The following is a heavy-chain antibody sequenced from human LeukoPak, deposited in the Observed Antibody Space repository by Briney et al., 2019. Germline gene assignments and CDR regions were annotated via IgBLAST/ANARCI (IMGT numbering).Heavy chain of an antibody. V-gene: IGHV3-23*01. CDR1: GFTFNTYG. Sequence: GGSLRLSCAASGFTFNTYGMNWVRQAPGKGLEWVSAISGSGGSTYYADSVKGRFTISRDNSKNTLYLQMNSLRAEDTAVYYCARCIAVAGHNWFDPWGQGTLVTVSS. J-gene: IGHJ5*02. CDR3: ARCIAVAGHNWFDP. CDR2: ISGSGGST. D-gene: IGHD6-19*01.